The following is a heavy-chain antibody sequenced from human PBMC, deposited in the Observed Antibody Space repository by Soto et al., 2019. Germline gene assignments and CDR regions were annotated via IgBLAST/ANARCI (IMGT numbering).Heavy chain of an antibody. V-gene: IGHV4-34*01. CDR1: GGSFSGYY. J-gene: IGHJ4*02. CDR3: AGDYVWGSYKDY. D-gene: IGHD3-16*01. Sequence: QVQLQESGPGLVKPSETLSLTCAVYGGSFSGYYWSWIRQPPGKGLEWIGEINHSGSTNYNPSLKSRVTISVDTSKNQFSLKLSSVTAADTAVYYCAGDYVWGSYKDYWGQGTLVTVSS. CDR2: INHSGST.